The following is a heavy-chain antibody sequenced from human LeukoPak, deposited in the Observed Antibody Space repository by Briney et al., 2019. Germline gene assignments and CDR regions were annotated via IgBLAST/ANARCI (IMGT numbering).Heavy chain of an antibody. CDR1: SGSITNYY. CDR2: IYYSGST. Sequence: SETLSLTCTVSSGSITNYYWSWIRQPPGKGLEWIGYIYYSGSTNYNPSLKSRVTISVDRSKNQFSLKLTSVTAADTAVYYCARLLPRSTAGTTYMDVWGKGTTVTASS. V-gene: IGHV4-59*08. CDR3: ARLLPRSTAGTTYMDV. D-gene: IGHD6-13*01. J-gene: IGHJ6*03.